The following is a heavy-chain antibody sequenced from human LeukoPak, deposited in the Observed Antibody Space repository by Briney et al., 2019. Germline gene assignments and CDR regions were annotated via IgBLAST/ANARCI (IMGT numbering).Heavy chain of an antibody. J-gene: IGHJ4*02. CDR1: GSTFSNYE. CDR3: ATGTIYY. CDR2: ISTSGSTI. D-gene: IGHD1-1*01. Sequence: GGSLGLSCAASGSTFSNYEVNWVRQAPGKGLEWVSYISTSGSTIYYADSVKGRFTISRDNAKNSVYLQMNSLRAEDTAVYYCATGTIYYWGQGALVTVSS. V-gene: IGHV3-48*03.